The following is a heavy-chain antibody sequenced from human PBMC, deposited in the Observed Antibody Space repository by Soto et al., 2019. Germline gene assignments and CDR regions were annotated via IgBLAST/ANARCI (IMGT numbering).Heavy chain of an antibody. Sequence: TLSLTCTVPGASISGYYLSWIRKSAGKGLEWIGRIYATGTTDYNPSLKSRVMMSVDTSKKQFSLRLRSVTAADTAVYYCVRDGTKTLRDWFDPWGQGISVTVSS. CDR1: GASISGYY. V-gene: IGHV4-4*07. CDR2: IYATGTT. J-gene: IGHJ5*02. CDR3: VRDGTKTLRDWFDP. D-gene: IGHD1-1*01.